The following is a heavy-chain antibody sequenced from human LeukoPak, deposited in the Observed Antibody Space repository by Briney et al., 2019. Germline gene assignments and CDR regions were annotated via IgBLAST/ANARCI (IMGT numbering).Heavy chain of an antibody. CDR2: INAGNGNT. CDR3: ARSYYYDSSGYYSLGYFDY. Sequence: ASVKVSCKASGYTITSYAMHWVRQAPGQRLERMGWINAGNGNTKYPQKFQGRVTITRDTSASAAYMELSSLRSEDTAVYYCARSYYYDSSGYYSLGYFDYWGQGTLVTVSS. CDR1: GYTITSYA. D-gene: IGHD3-22*01. J-gene: IGHJ4*02. V-gene: IGHV1-3*01.